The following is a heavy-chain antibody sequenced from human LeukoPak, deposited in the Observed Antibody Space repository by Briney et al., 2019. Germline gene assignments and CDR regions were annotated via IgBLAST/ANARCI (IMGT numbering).Heavy chain of an antibody. V-gene: IGHV3-23*01. CDR1: GFTFSSYA. Sequence: QPGGSLRLPCAASGFTFSSYAMSWVRQAPGKGLEWVSAISGSGGSTYYADSVKGRFTISRDNSKNTLYLQMNSLRAEDTAVYYCAKDNNAGGYYPYYMDVWGKGTTVTVSS. D-gene: IGHD3-3*01. J-gene: IGHJ6*03. CDR2: ISGSGGST. CDR3: AKDNNAGGYYPYYMDV.